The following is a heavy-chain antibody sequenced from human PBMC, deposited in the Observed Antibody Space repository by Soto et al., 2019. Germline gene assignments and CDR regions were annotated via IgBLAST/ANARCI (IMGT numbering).Heavy chain of an antibody. Sequence: QITLKEPGPTLVKPTQTLTLTCTFSGFSLTTSQVGVGWIRQPPGKALEWLAHVYWNDDKNYSLSLKSRLTIIKDTSKSQVVLTIPNIDPLDTATYYCAHLHTPGYYFASWGQRALITVSS. J-gene: IGHJ4*02. V-gene: IGHV2-5*01. CDR3: AHLHTPGYYFAS. CDR2: VYWNDDK. D-gene: IGHD2-15*01. CDR1: GFSLTTSQVG.